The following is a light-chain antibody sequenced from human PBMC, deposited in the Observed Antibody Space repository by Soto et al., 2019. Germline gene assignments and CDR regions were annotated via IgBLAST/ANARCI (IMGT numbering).Light chain of an antibody. Sequence: LSQPVFMPGSYRKSNSITCTGSCRGIGFSNYVSWYQQHPGKAPKLMISDVSDRPSGVSSRFSGSKSGNTASLTISGLQAEDEADYYCSSYTSSDTVVFGTGT. CDR3: SSYTSSDTVV. CDR2: DVS. J-gene: IGLJ1*01. V-gene: IGLV2-14*01. CDR1: CRGIGFSNY.